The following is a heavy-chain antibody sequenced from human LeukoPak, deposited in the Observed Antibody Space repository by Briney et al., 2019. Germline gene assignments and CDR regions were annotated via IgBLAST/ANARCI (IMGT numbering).Heavy chain of an antibody. CDR1: GFTFSSYA. D-gene: IGHD3-10*01. CDR2: ISGSGGST. V-gene: IGHV3-23*01. J-gene: IGHJ4*02. Sequence: GGSLRLSCAASGFTFSSYAMSWVRQAPGKGLEWVSAISGSGGSTYYADSVKGRFIISRDNSKNTLYLQMNSLRAEDTAVYYCAKDFWHDARVRGVTDYWGQGTLVTVSS. CDR3: AKDFWHDARVRGVTDY.